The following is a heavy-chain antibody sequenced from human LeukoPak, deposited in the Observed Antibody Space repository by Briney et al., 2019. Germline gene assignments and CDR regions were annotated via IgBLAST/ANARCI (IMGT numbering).Heavy chain of an antibody. J-gene: IGHJ4*02. CDR1: GFTFDDYG. CDR3: ARGRSYDSSGYYYYFDY. Sequence: PGGSLRLSCAASGFTFDDYGMSWVRQAPGKGLEWVSGINWNGGSTGYADSVKGRFTISRDNAKNSLYLQMNSLRAEDTALYHCARGRSYDSSGYYYYFDYWGQGTLVTVSS. D-gene: IGHD3-22*01. CDR2: INWNGGST. V-gene: IGHV3-20*01.